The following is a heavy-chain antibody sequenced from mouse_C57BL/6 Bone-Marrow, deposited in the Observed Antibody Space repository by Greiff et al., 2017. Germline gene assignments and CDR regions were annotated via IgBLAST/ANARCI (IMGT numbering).Heavy chain of an antibody. V-gene: IGHV1-53*01. CDR3: SRHHRRDGHAIAY. J-gene: IGHJ4*01. Sequence: QVQLQQSGPELVKPGASVQLSCKASGYTFPSYWMVLVKQRPGQGLEWIGNINPSNGGTTYNEKFKRKATLTVDKSSSTAYMHLSSLTYAHSAVLYCSRHHRRDGHAIAYWGPGTPVTV. CDR1: GYTFPSYW. CDR2: INPSNGGT. D-gene: IGHD2-3*01.